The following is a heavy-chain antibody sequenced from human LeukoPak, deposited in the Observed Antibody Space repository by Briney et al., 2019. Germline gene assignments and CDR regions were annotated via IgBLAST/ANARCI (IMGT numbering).Heavy chain of an antibody. V-gene: IGHV4-59*01. CDR1: GGSIGTYY. D-gene: IGHD6-13*01. CDR2: IDYSVST. Sequence: SETLSLICTVSGGSIGTYYWSWIRQPPGKGLQWIGYIDYSVSTNYNPSLKSRVTMSVDTSKNHFSLKLFSVTAADTAVYYCARVRRSSSRPDAFDIWGQGTMVTVSS. CDR3: ARVRRSSSRPDAFDI. J-gene: IGHJ3*02.